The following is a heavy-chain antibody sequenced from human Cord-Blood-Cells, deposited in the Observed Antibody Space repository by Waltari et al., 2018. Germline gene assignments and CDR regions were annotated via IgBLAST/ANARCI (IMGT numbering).Heavy chain of an antibody. CDR2: ISEDGSNK. CDR3: AKPSGGIAAAGRHFDY. Sequence: QVQLVESGGGVAQPGRSLRLSCAASGFTFSSHGIHWFRQAPGKGLEWVAVISEDGSNKYYADSVKGRVTISRDNSKNTLYLQMNSLRAEDTAVYYCAKPSGGIAAAGRHFDYWGQGTLVTVSS. D-gene: IGHD6-13*01. J-gene: IGHJ4*02. V-gene: IGHV3-30*18. CDR1: GFTFSSHG.